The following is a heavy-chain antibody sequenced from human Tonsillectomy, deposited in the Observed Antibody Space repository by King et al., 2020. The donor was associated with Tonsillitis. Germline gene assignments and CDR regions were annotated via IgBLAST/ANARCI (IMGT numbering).Heavy chain of an antibody. V-gene: IGHV1-46*01. D-gene: IGHD3-9*01. Sequence: EQLVQSGAEVKKPGASVKVSCKASGYTFTSYYMHWVRQAPGQGLEWMGIINPTIGSTSYAQKFQGRVTMTRDTSTSTVYMELSSLRSEDTVVYYCARDADYDILTGYFGYWGQGTLVTVSS. J-gene: IGHJ4*02. CDR1: GYTFTSYY. CDR2: INPTIGST. CDR3: ARDADYDILTGYFGY.